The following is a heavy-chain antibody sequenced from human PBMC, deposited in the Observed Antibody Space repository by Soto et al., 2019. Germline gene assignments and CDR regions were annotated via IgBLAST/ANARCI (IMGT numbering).Heavy chain of an antibody. J-gene: IGHJ3*02. CDR1: GFTFSSYD. Sequence: GGTLRLSCAASGFTFSSYDMHWVRQATGKGLEWVSAIGTAGDTYYPGSVKGRFTISRENAKNSLYLQMNSLRAGDTAVYYCARGDSSGWAGGFDIWGQGTMVTVSS. CDR3: ARGDSSGWAGGFDI. CDR2: IGTAGDT. V-gene: IGHV3-13*01. D-gene: IGHD6-19*01.